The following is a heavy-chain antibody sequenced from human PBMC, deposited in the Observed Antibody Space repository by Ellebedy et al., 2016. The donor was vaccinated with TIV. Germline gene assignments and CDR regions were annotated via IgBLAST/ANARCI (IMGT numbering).Heavy chain of an antibody. CDR1: GYTFTSHY. J-gene: IGHJ4*02. Sequence: AASVKVSCKASGYTFTSHYIHWVRQAPGQGLEWMGIINPNGASTNYAQKSQGRVTMTRDTSTSTVYMHLSSLTSEDTALYYCTRGTSSTSMLGDYWGQGTLVTVSS. CDR3: TRGTSSTSMLGDY. CDR2: INPNGAST. V-gene: IGHV1-46*01. D-gene: IGHD2-2*01.